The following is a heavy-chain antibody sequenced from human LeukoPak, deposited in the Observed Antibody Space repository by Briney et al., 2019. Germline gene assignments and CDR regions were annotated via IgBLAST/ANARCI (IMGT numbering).Heavy chain of an antibody. CDR1: GGSFSGYY. D-gene: IGHD3-22*01. CDR2: INHSGST. Sequence: SETLSLTCAVYGGSFSGYYWSWIRQPPGKGLEWIWEINHSGSTNYNPSLKSRVTISVDTSKNQFSLKLSSVTAADTAVYYCARGRAPLGYYYDSSGYYYWGQGTLVTVSS. V-gene: IGHV4-34*01. J-gene: IGHJ4*02. CDR3: ARGRAPLGYYYDSSGYYY.